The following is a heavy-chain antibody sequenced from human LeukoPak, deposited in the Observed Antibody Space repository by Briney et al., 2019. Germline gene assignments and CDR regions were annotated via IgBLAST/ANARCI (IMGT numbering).Heavy chain of an antibody. D-gene: IGHD3-10*01. CDR1: GFTFSSYA. CDR2: ISGSGGST. V-gene: IGHV3-23*01. CDR3: AKVLNYYGSGYFDY. Sequence: GGSLRLSCTASGFTFSSYAMSWVRQAPGKGLEWVSAISGSGGSTHYADSVKGRFTISRDNSKNTLYLQMNSLRAEDTAVYYCAKVLNYYGSGYFDYWGQGTLVTVSS. J-gene: IGHJ4*02.